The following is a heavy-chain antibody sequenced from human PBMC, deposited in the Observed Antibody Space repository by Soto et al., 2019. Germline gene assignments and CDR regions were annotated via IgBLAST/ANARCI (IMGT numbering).Heavy chain of an antibody. D-gene: IGHD3-10*01. Sequence: QVQLVQSGAELKKPGSWVKISCKASGDTFSFYTISWVRQAPGLGLEWMGRVNPILSMSNYAQKFQGRVTMTADKSTSTAYMELRSLRSEDTAFYYCATSYGSGYRAFDYWGQGALVTVSS. CDR2: VNPILSMS. V-gene: IGHV1-69*02. CDR1: GDTFSFYT. J-gene: IGHJ4*02. CDR3: ATSYGSGYRAFDY.